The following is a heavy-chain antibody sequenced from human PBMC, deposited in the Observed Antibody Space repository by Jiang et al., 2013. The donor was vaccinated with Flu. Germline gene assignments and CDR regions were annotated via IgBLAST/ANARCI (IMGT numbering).Heavy chain of an antibody. V-gene: IGHV3-15*01. Sequence: SGGGLVKPGGSLRLSCAASGLTFSNAWMSWVRQAPGKGLEWVGRIKSKANGGTTDYAAPVKGRFSISRDDSKNTLYLQMDSLKTEDTAVYYCSDYGGNSAPRHWGQGTLVTVSS. CDR3: SDYGGNSAPRH. D-gene: IGHD4-23*01. J-gene: IGHJ4*02. CDR2: IKSKANGGTT. CDR1: GLTFSNAW.